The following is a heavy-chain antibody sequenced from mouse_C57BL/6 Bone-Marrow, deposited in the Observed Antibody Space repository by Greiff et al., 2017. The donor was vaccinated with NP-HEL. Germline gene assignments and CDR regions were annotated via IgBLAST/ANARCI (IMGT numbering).Heavy chain of an antibody. Sequence: DVMLVESGGGLVQPGGSLKLSCAASGFTFSDYYMYWVRQTPEKRLEWVAYISNGGGSTYYPDTVKGRFTISRDNAKNTLYLQMSRLKSEDTAMYYCARRYDSHWYFDVWGTGTTVTVSS. CDR1: GFTFSDYY. V-gene: IGHV5-12*01. D-gene: IGHD2-4*01. CDR3: ARRYDSHWYFDV. CDR2: ISNGGGST. J-gene: IGHJ1*03.